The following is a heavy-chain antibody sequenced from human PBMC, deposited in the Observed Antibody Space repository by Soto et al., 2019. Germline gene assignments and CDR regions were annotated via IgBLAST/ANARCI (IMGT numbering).Heavy chain of an antibody. J-gene: IGHJ4*02. CDR1: GFTFSSYA. CDR2: ISGSGGST. Sequence: PGGSLRLSCSASGFTFSSYAMSWVRQAPGKGLEWVSAISGSGGSTYYADSVKGRFTISRDNSKNTLYLQMNSLRAEDTAVYYCAKGPRPLSRRVYFDYWGQGTLVTVSS. CDR3: AKGPRPLSRRVYFDY. V-gene: IGHV3-23*01. D-gene: IGHD2-2*01.